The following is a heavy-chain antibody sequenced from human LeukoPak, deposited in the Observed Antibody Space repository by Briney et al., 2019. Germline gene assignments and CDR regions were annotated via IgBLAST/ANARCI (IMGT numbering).Heavy chain of an antibody. CDR3: ARDPPDDY. CDR1: GGTFSIYA. J-gene: IGHJ4*02. V-gene: IGHV1-69*04. Sequence: VASVKVSCKASGGTFSIYAISWVRQAPGQGLEWMGRIIPILGIANYAQKLQGRVTITADKSTSTAYMELSSLRSEDTAVYYCARDPPDDYWGQGTLVSVSS. CDR2: IIPILGIA.